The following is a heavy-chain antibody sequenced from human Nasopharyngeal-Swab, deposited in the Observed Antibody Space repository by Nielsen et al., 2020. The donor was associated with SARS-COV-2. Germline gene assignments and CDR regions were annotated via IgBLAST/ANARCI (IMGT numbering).Heavy chain of an antibody. CDR2: ISYDGSNK. CDR3: ARGPLSTAARPFAKAGLNY. D-gene: IGHD6-6*01. Sequence: GGSLRLSCAASGFTFSSYAMHWVRQAPGKGLEWVAVISYDGSNKYYADSVKGRFTISRDNSKNTLYLQMNSLRAEDTAVYYCARGPLSTAARPFAKAGLNYWGQGTLVTVSS. CDR1: GFTFSSYA. V-gene: IGHV3-30*04. J-gene: IGHJ4*02.